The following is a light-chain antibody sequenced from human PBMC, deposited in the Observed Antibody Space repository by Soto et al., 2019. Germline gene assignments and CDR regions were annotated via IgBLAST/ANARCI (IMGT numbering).Light chain of an antibody. CDR3: QKYINYPLT. J-gene: IGKJ4*01. CDR1: QSISIW. Sequence: DIQMTQSPSTLSASVGDRVTITCRASQSISIWLAWYQHKPGKAPKLLIYNAFTSESGVPSRFSGSGSGTEFTLTISSLQPDDFATYYCQKYINYPLTFGGGTNVEI. CDR2: NAF. V-gene: IGKV1-5*01.